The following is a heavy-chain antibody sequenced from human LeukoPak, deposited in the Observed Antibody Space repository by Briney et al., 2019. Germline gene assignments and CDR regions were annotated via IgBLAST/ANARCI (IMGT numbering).Heavy chain of an antibody. V-gene: IGHV4-30-2*01. J-gene: IGHJ4*02. CDR3: ARGRPADCSSTSCYYPHFDY. Sequence: SETLSLTCAVSGGSISSGGYSWSWIRQPPGKGLEWIGYIYHSGSTYYNPSLKSRVTISVDRSKNQFSLKLSSVTAADTAVYYCARGRPADCSSTSCYYPHFDYWGQGTPVTVSS. CDR1: GGSISSGGYS. D-gene: IGHD2-2*01. CDR2: IYHSGST.